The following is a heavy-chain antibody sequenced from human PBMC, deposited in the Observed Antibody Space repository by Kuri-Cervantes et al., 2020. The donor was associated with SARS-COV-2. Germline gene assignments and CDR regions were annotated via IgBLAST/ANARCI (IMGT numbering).Heavy chain of an antibody. D-gene: IGHD7-27*01. V-gene: IGHV4-30-2*01. CDR2: ISQSGNT. Sequence: SETLSLTCAVSGGSISSGNFYWSWIRQPPGKGLEWIGYISQSGNTYYNPSLKSRVTISVDRSKNQFSLKVSSVSAADTAVYYCARVNGDSRFSYYMDVWGTGTTVTVSS. CDR1: GGSISSGNFY. J-gene: IGHJ6*03. CDR3: ARVNGDSRFSYYMDV.